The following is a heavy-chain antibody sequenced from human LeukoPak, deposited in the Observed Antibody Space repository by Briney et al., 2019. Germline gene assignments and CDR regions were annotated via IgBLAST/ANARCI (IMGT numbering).Heavy chain of an antibody. CDR3: ARDRIGFGEFNWFDP. V-gene: IGHV4-59*01. CDR1: GGSFSGYY. D-gene: IGHD3-10*01. Sequence: SETLSLTCAVYGGSFSGYYWSWIRQPPGKGLEWIGYIYYSGSTNYNPSLKSRVTISVETSKNQFSLKLSSVTAADTAVYYCARDRIGFGEFNWFDPWGQGTLDTVSS. CDR2: IYYSGST. J-gene: IGHJ5*02.